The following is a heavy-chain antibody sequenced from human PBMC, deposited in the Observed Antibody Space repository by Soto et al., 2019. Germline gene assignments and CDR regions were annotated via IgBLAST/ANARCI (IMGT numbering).Heavy chain of an antibody. CDR3: AKDFIPMNGVYDAFHI. D-gene: IGHD2-8*01. J-gene: IGHJ3*02. V-gene: IGHV3-23*01. CDR2: VGGSNSDT. Sequence: EVQLLESGGVLVQPGGSLEISCGASGFRFSNYAMSWVRQAPGKGPEWVSSVGGSNSDTDYADSVKGRFTISRDNSKNTLYLQMNSLRAEDTAIYFCAKDFIPMNGVYDAFHICGHGTTVTVSS. CDR1: GFRFSNYA.